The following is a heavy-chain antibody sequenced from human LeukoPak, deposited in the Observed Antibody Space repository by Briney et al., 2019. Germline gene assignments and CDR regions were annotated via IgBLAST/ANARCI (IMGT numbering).Heavy chain of an antibody. J-gene: IGHJ5*02. Sequence: GGSLRLSCAASGFTFSNAWMSWVRKAPGKGLEWVGRVKSKTDGGTTDYAAPVKGRFTISRDDSKNTLYLQMNSLKTEDTAVYYCTTEMVTLGGVILHPEFDPWGQGTLVTVSS. CDR1: GFTFSNAW. CDR3: TTEMVTLGGVILHPEFDP. CDR2: VKSKTDGGTT. D-gene: IGHD3-16*01. V-gene: IGHV3-15*01.